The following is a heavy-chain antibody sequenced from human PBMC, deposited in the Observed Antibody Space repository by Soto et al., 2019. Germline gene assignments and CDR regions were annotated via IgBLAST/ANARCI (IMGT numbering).Heavy chain of an antibody. Sequence: QVQLVESGGGVVQPGGSLRLSCAASGFAFSTSVIHWVRQAPGKGLEWMAHISYNGNKKHYADSVKGRFTVSRDISESTVYLQMNSLRAEDTAVYYCAREQFEDGRGHYDHWGQGTLVSVSS. CDR2: ISYNGNKK. CDR3: AREQFEDGRGHYDH. V-gene: IGHV3-30*03. D-gene: IGHD3-22*01. CDR1: GFAFSTSV. J-gene: IGHJ4*02.